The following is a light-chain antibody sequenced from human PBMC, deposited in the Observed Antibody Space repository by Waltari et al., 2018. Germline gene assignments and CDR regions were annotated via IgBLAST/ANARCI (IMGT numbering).Light chain of an antibody. J-gene: IGKJ5*01. CDR2: DAS. V-gene: IGKV3-11*01. CDR3: QQRSNWPIN. Sequence: ELVLTQSPATLSLSPGERATLSCRTSQSVSSYLAWYQQKPGQAPRLLIYDASNRATGIPARFSGSGSGTDFTLTISSLEPEDFAVYYCQQRSNWPINFGQGTRLQIK. CDR1: QSVSSY.